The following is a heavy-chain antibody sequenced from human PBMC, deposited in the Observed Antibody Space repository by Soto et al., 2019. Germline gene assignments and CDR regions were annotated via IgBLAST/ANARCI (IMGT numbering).Heavy chain of an antibody. J-gene: IGHJ5*02. CDR1: GYIRNTDW. CDR3: SRHQVAMVAEVS. D-gene: IGHD2-15*01. V-gene: IGHV5-10-1*01. CDR2: IDPLDSHT. Sequence: GESLKISCKASGYIRNTDWISWVRQKPGKDLEWMGGIDPLDSHTKYSPSSEGRVNISADRSIATAYLHWTSLETSDTAIYYCSRHQVAMVAEVSWGQGTLVTVSS.